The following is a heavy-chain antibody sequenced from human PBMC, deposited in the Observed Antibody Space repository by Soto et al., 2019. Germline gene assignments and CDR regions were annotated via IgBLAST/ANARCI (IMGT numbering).Heavy chain of an antibody. J-gene: IGHJ5*02. CDR2: VSVSSTYI. D-gene: IGHD1-26*01. V-gene: IGHV3-21*01. CDR1: GFTFSDYN. CDR3: ARERHSVSYSWFDR. Sequence: KTGGSLRLSCTVSGFTFSDYNMNWVRQAPGKGLEWLSSVSVSSTYIYYADSVRDRFTVSRANAKNSLYLDMNNLRAEDTGVYYCARERHSVSYSWFDRWGQGALVTVSS.